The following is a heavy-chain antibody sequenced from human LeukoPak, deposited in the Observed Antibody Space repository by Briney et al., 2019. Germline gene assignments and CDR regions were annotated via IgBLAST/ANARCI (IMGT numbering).Heavy chain of an antibody. J-gene: IGHJ5*02. CDR3: ARARRWNAAVEGWWFDP. Sequence: SETLSLTCTVSGGSISNYYWSWIRQSPVKGLEWIGFIYYSGSTNYNPSLKSRVTISVDTSKDQFSLKLSSVTAADTAVYYCARARRWNAAVEGWWFDPWGQGTLVTVSS. D-gene: IGHD1-1*01. CDR2: IYYSGST. V-gene: IGHV4-59*01. CDR1: GGSISNYY.